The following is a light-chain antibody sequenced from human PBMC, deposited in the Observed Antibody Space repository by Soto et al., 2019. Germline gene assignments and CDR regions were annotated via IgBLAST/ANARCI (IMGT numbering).Light chain of an antibody. CDR2: DAS. V-gene: IGKV3-11*01. Sequence: EIVLTQSPATLSLSPGERATLSCRASQSVSSYLAWYQQKPGQAPRLLIYDASNRATGILARFSGRGSGTDFTLTISSLEPEDFAVYYCQQRSNWPITFGQGTRLEIK. CDR1: QSVSSY. J-gene: IGKJ5*01. CDR3: QQRSNWPIT.